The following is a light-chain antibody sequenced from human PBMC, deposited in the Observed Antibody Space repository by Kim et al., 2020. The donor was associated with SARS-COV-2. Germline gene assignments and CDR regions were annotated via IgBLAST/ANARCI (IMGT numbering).Light chain of an antibody. J-gene: IGLJ3*02. CDR2: DVS. CDR3: CSDAGSYTWV. V-gene: IGLV2-11*01. CDR1: SSDVGGYKY. Sequence: GQSVTISCTGTSSDVGGYKYVSWFQQHPGKAPKLMIYDVSKRPSGVPDRFSGSKSGNTASLTISGLQAEDEADYYCCSDAGSYTWVFGGGTKLTVL.